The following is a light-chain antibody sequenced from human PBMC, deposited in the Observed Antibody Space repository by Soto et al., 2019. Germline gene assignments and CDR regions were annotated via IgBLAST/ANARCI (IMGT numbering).Light chain of an antibody. Sequence: ESVMTQSPAPLYVSPGEGATLSCRAIQSVNTQLAWYQVKPGQAPRLLIYGASSRATGIPARFSGSGSGTELILTISSLQPEDFAVYYCQQSSNWPPEITFGQGTRLEIK. CDR2: GAS. CDR3: QQSSNWPPEIT. CDR1: QSVNTQ. J-gene: IGKJ5*01. V-gene: IGKV3D-15*01.